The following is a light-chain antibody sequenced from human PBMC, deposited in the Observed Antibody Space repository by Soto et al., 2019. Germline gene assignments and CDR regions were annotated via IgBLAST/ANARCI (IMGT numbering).Light chain of an antibody. J-gene: IGKJ5*01. Sequence: DFVMTQSPDSLAVPLCERATIKCKSSLSVLSSADNKNYLAWFQQKPGQPPKLLIYWASTRESGVPDRFSGSGSGTDFTLTINSLQAEDVAAYYCQQYHSDPITFDQGTRLEI. CDR1: LSVLSSADNKNY. V-gene: IGKV4-1*01. CDR2: WAS. CDR3: QQYHSDPIT.